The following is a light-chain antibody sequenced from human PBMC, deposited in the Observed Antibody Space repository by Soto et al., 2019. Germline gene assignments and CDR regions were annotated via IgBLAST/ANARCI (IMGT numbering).Light chain of an antibody. CDR3: QPYGSSLFT. Sequence: EIVLTQSPGTLSLSPGERATLSCRASQSVSSSYLAWCQQKPGQAPRILIYGASSRATGITDSFSGSGSGTVFPLTFSRLEPEDFSVYYCQPYGSSLFTFGPGTKVDIK. J-gene: IGKJ3*01. CDR2: GAS. V-gene: IGKV3-20*01. CDR1: QSVSSSY.